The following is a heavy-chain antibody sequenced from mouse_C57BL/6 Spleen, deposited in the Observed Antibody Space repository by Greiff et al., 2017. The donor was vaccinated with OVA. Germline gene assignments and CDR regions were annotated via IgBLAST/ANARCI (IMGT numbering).Heavy chain of an antibody. Sequence: EVKLVESGGGLVKPGGSLKLSCAASGFTFSDYGMHWVRQAPEKGLEWVAYISSGSSTIYYADTVKGRFTISRDNAKNTPFLQMTSLRSEDTAMYYCARRDGSSPHAMDYWGQGTSVTVSS. D-gene: IGHD1-1*01. J-gene: IGHJ4*01. V-gene: IGHV5-17*01. CDR2: ISSGSSTI. CDR1: GFTFSDYG. CDR3: ARRDGSSPHAMDY.